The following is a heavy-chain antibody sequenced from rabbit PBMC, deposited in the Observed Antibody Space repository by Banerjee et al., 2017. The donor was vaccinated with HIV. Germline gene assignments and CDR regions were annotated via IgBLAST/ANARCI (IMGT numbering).Heavy chain of an antibody. CDR1: GFSFSSGYD. CDR3: AREDSSGWEFKL. Sequence: QSLEESGGDLVKPGASLTLTCTASGFSFSSGYDMCWVRQAPGKGLEWIGCIYANDPNTQYASWAKGRFTISKTSSTTVTLQMTSLTVADTATYFCAREDSSGWEFKLWGPGTLVTVS. CDR2: IYANDPNT. J-gene: IGHJ4*01. V-gene: IGHV1S40*01. D-gene: IGHD4-1*01.